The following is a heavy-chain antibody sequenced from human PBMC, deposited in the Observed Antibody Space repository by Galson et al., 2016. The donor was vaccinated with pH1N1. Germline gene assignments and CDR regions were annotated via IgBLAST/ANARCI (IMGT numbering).Heavy chain of an antibody. V-gene: IGHV6-1*01. CDR2: TYYRSKWYN. J-gene: IGHJ3*02. D-gene: IGHD7-27*01. Sequence: CAISGDSVSSNSAAWNRIRQSPSRGLEWLGRTYYRSKWYNDYAVSVKSRITIIPDTSKNQFSLQLNSVTPEDTAVYYCARDTPNWEGASDIWGQGTMVTVSS. CDR3: ARDTPNWEGASDI. CDR1: GDSVSSNSAA.